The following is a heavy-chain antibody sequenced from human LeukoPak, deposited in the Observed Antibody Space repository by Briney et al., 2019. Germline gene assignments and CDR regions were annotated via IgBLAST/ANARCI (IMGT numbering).Heavy chain of an antibody. Sequence: GGSLRLSCAASGFSFSSHEMSWVRQAPGKGPDWVSYITSSGSTIYYADSVKGRFTISRDNAKNSLYLQMNSLRAEDTGVYYCAVTGGIDHWGQGTLVTVSS. CDR3: AVTGGIDH. D-gene: IGHD7-27*01. CDR1: GFSFSSHE. CDR2: ITSSGSTI. J-gene: IGHJ4*02. V-gene: IGHV3-48*03.